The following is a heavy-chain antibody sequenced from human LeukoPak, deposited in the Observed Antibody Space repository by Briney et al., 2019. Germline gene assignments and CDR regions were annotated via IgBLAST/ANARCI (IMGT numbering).Heavy chain of an antibody. J-gene: IGHJ4*02. Sequence: SGGSLRLSCAASGFTFSSNAMHWVRQAPGKGLEWVALIWYDGSNKYYADSVKGRFTISRDNSKNMLYLQMNSLRTEDTAVYYCATLRSDSSGWYYFDYWGQGTLVTVSS. D-gene: IGHD6-19*01. CDR1: GFTFSSNA. CDR2: IWYDGSNK. CDR3: ATLRSDSSGWYYFDY. V-gene: IGHV3-30*02.